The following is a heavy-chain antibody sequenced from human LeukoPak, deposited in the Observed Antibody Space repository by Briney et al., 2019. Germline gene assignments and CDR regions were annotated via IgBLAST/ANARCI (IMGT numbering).Heavy chain of an antibody. J-gene: IGHJ4*02. CDR3: ATVSRWELLGTLDY. Sequence: ASVKVSCKASGGTFSSYAISWVRQAPGQGLEWMGGIIPIFGTANYAQKFQGRVTITADESTSTAYMELSSLRSEDTAVYYCATVSRWELLGTLDYWGQGTLVTVSS. CDR1: GGTFSSYA. D-gene: IGHD1-26*01. CDR2: IIPIFGTA. V-gene: IGHV1-69*13.